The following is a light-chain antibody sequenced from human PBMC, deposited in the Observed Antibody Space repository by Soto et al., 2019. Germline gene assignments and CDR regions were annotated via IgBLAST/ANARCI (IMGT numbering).Light chain of an antibody. CDR3: SSYVGTNSYV. J-gene: IGLJ1*01. Sequence: QSVLTQPPSASGSPGQSVTISCTGTSSDVGGYNYVSWYQQHPGKAPKLIIYEVYKRPSGVPDHFSGSKSGNTAALTVSGLQAEDEADYYCSSYVGTNSYVFGTGTKVTVL. CDR1: SSDVGGYNY. CDR2: EVY. V-gene: IGLV2-8*01.